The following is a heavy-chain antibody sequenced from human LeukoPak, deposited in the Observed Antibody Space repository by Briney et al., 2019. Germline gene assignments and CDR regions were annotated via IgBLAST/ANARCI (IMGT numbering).Heavy chain of an antibody. J-gene: IGHJ4*02. D-gene: IGHD1-1*01. CDR2: ISRSSSYI. V-gene: IGHV3-21*01. CDR1: GITFNSYT. Sequence: GGSLRLSCAASGITFNSYTMNWVRQAPGKGLEWVSSISRSSSYIYYADSVKGRFTISRDNAKNSLYLQMNRLRAEDTAVYYCAREKQLERLAFGKEGSAFDYWGQGILVTVSS. CDR3: AREKQLERLAFGKEGSAFDY.